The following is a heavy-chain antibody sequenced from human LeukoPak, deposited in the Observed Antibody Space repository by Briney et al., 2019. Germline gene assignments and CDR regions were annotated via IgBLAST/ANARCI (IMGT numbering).Heavy chain of an antibody. D-gene: IGHD3-16*02. CDR2: FDPEDGET. Sequence: GASVKVSCKVSGYTLTELSMHWVRQAPGKGLEWMGGFDPEDGETIYAQKFQGRVTMTEDTSTDTAYMELSSLRSEDTAVYYCATSGYDYIWGSYRHPFDYWGQGTLVTVSS. CDR1: GYTLTELS. CDR3: ATSGYDYIWGSYRHPFDY. J-gene: IGHJ4*02. V-gene: IGHV1-24*01.